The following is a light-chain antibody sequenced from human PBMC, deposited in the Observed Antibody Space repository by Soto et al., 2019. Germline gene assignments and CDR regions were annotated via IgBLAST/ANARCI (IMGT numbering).Light chain of an antibody. V-gene: IGLV2-11*01. CDR3: CSYEGTYTSFV. CDR2: DVT. J-gene: IGLJ1*01. Sequence: QSMLTHPRSVSGSPGQSVTISCTGSSSDVGGYNYVSWYQQQPGKAPKLLIYDVTIRTSGVSARFSGSKSGNTAPLTISGLQAEDDADYFCCSYEGTYTSFVFGTGTKVTVL. CDR1: SSDVGGYNY.